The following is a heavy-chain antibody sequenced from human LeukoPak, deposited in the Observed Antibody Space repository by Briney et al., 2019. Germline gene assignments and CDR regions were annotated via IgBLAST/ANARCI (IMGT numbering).Heavy chain of an antibody. CDR3: ARGPMYLYGMDV. CDR2: ISSSFSTK. Sequence: YISSSFSTKFYAHSVKGRFTISRQNAKKSLYLQMNSLRAEDTAVYYCARGPMYLYGMDVWGQGTTVTVSS. J-gene: IGHJ6*02. D-gene: IGHD2-2*01. V-gene: IGHV3-11*01.